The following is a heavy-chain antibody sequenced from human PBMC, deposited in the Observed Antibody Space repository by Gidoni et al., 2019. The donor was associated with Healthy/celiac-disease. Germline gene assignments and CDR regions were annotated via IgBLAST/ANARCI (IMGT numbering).Heavy chain of an antibody. CDR2: ISGSGGST. V-gene: IGHV3-23*01. CDR3: ANGPSYYYDSSGYYSLDY. CDR1: GFTFISYA. D-gene: IGHD3-22*01. Sequence: EVQLLESVGGLVQPGGSLRLSCAASGFTFISYALSWVRQAPGKGLEWVSAISGSGGSTYDADSVKGRFTISRDNSKNTLYLQMNSLRAEDTAVYYCANGPSYYYDSSGYYSLDYWGQGTLVTVSS. J-gene: IGHJ4*02.